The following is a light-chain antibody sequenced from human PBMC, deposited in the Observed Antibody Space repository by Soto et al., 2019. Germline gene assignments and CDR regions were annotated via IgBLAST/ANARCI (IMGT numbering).Light chain of an antibody. CDR2: WAS. CDR3: QQYYTNPWS. Sequence: DIVMTQSPDSLAVSLGERATINCKSSQSVLHSPNNKNYLAWYQHKPGQPPKMLIYWASSRESGVPDRFSGSGSGTDFTLTISSLQSEDVAVYYCQQYYTNPWSFGQGTKVDIK. J-gene: IGKJ1*01. CDR1: QSVLHSPNNKNY. V-gene: IGKV4-1*01.